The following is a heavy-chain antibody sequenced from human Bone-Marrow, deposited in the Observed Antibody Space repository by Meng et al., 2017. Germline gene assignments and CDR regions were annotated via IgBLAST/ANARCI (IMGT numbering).Heavy chain of an antibody. J-gene: IGHJ4*02. CDR3: ARGSPYRRTYFDY. CDR1: GYTFTGYY. D-gene: IGHD5-18*01. CDR2: INPNSGGT. Sequence: SVKVSCKASGYTFTGYYMHWVRQAPGQGLEWMGWINPNSGGTNYAQKFQGRVTMIRDTSISTAYMELSRLRSDDPAVYYFARGSPYRRTYFDYWGQGTVVTVSS. V-gene: IGHV1-2*02.